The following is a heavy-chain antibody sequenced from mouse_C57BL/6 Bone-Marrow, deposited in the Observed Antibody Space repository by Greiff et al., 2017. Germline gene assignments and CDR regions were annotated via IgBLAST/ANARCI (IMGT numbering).Heavy chain of an antibody. J-gene: IGHJ2*01. CDR2: INPNNGGT. CDR1: GYTFTDYY. Sequence: EVQLQQSGPELVKPGASVKISCKASGYTFTDYYMNWVKQSHGKSLEWIGDINPNNGGTSYNQKFKGKATLTVDKSSSTAYMELRSLTSEDSAVYCCARRPYDYDGDYWGQGTTLTVSS. V-gene: IGHV1-26*01. D-gene: IGHD2-4*01. CDR3: ARRPYDYDGDY.